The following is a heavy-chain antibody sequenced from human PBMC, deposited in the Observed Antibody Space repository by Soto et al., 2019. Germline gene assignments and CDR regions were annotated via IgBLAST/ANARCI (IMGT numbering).Heavy chain of an antibody. CDR2: IYSSRNT. J-gene: IGHJ5*02. V-gene: IGHV4-39*01. Sequence: PSETLSLTCIVSGHSISTSPFYWGWFRQPPGKGLEWIGTIYSSRNTYYNPSLKSRVTISVDTSKNQFSLKLNSVTAADTAAYYCASGGVPNVGWFDPWGQGILVTVSS. CDR3: ASGGVPNVGWFDP. D-gene: IGHD3-16*01. CDR1: GHSISTSPFY.